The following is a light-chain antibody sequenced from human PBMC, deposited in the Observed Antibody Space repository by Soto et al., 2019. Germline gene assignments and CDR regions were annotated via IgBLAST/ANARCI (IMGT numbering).Light chain of an antibody. J-gene: IGKJ4*01. CDR2: DAS. Sequence: EIVLTQSPATLSLSPGERATLSCRASQSVSSYLAWYQQKPGQAPRLLIYDASNRATGIPARFSGSGSGTDFPLTISSQEPEDCAFYYGQQGTNWPPLTFGGGTRVEIK. CDR3: QQGTNWPPLT. V-gene: IGKV3-11*01. CDR1: QSVSSY.